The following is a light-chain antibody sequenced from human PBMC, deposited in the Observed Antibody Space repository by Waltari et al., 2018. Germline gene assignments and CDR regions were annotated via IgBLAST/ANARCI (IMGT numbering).Light chain of an antibody. CDR2: EVT. Sequence: QSALTQPASVSGSPGQSITISCTGTSSDVGLFNYVSWYQHHPGKAPKLMIYEVTNRPSGVSNRFSGSKSGNTASLTISGLQAEDEADYYCSSYTTSNTMLFGGGTKLTVL. J-gene: IGLJ2*01. V-gene: IGLV2-14*01. CDR1: SSDVGLFNY. CDR3: SSYTTSNTML.